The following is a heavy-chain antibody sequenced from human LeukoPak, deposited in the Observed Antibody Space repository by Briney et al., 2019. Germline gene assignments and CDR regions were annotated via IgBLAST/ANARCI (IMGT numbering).Heavy chain of an antibody. CDR3: ARVSAAAGKLIDY. CDR1: GFTFSSYS. CDR2: ISSSSSYI. V-gene: IGHV3-21*01. Sequence: KTGGSLRLSCAASGFTFSSYSMNWVRQAPGKGLEWVSSISSSSSYIYYADSVKGRFTISRDNAKNSLYLQMNSLRAEDTAVYYCARVSAAAGKLIDYWGQGTLVTVSS. D-gene: IGHD6-13*01. J-gene: IGHJ4*02.